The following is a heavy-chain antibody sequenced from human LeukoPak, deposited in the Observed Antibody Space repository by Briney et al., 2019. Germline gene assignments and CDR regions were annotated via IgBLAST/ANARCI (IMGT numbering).Heavy chain of an antibody. CDR2: IYPGDSDT. CDR3: ARLAAAGIYYYYYYMDV. V-gene: IGHV5-51*01. Sequence: GESLKISCKGSGYSFTSYWIGWVRQMPGKGLEWMGIIYPGDSDTRYSPSFQGQVTISADKSISTAYLQWSSLKASDTAMYYCARLAAAGIYYYYYYMDVWGKGTTVTVSS. CDR1: GYSFTSYW. J-gene: IGHJ6*03. D-gene: IGHD6-13*01.